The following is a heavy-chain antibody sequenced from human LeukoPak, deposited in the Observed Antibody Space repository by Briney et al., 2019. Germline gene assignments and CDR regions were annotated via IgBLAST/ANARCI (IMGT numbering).Heavy chain of an antibody. J-gene: IGHJ4*02. CDR2: IWYDGSNK. Sequence: PGGSLRLSCAASGFISSTYGMHWVRQAPGKGLEWVAVIWYDGSNKYYADSVKGRFTISRDNSKNTLYLQMNSLRAEDTAVYYCARADSSGYWPPFDYWGQGTLVTVSS. V-gene: IGHV3-33*08. CDR1: GFISSTYG. D-gene: IGHD3-22*01. CDR3: ARADSSGYWPPFDY.